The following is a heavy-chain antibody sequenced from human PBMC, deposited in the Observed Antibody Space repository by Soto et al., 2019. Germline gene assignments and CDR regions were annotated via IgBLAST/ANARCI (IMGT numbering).Heavy chain of an antibody. J-gene: IGHJ4*02. V-gene: IGHV3-74*01. CDR3: EAAAGTSSYYFDY. CDR1: GFTFSSYW. Sequence: PGGSLRLSCAASGFTFSSYWMHWVRQAPGKGLVWVSRINSDGSSTSYADSVKGRFTISRDNAKNTLYLQMNSLRAEDTAVYYCEAAAGTSSYYFDYWGQGTLVTVSS. D-gene: IGHD6-13*01. CDR2: INSDGSST.